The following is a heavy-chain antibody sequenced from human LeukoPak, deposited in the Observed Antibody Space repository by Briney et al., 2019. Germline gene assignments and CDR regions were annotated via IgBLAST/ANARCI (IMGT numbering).Heavy chain of an antibody. V-gene: IGHV4-39*01. CDR2: IYYSRNT. CDR1: GDSISSSSSY. Sequence: SETLSLTCTVSGDSISSSSSYWGWPRQPPGKGLEWIGSIYYSRNTYYNTSLKSRVTISVDTSKNQFSLRLSSVTAADTAVFYCARLKWFGELLSFAPSYYFDYWGQGILVTVSS. D-gene: IGHD3-10*01. CDR3: ARLKWFGELLSFAPSYYFDY. J-gene: IGHJ4*02.